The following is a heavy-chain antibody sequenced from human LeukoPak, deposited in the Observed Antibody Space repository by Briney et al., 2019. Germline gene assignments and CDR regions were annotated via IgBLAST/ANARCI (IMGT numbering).Heavy chain of an antibody. CDR2: ISFNGGST. Sequence: PGGSLRLSCAASGFTFSIYAMNWVRQAPGKGLEWVSAISFNGGSTYYADSVKGRFTISRDNSKNTLYLQMNSLRVEDTAVYHCAKSQPAAISWFDPWGQGTLVTVSS. V-gene: IGHV3-23*01. J-gene: IGHJ5*02. CDR1: GFTFSIYA. CDR3: AKSQPAAISWFDP. D-gene: IGHD2-2*02.